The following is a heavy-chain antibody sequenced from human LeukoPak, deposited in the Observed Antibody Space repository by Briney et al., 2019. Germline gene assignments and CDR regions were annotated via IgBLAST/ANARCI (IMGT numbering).Heavy chain of an antibody. CDR2: IHWYGGSR. D-gene: IGHD3-3*01. Sequence: GESLRLSCAASGFTFDDYGMSWVRQAPAKGLELVSGIHWYGGSRGYADSVKGRFTISRDNAKKSLYLQMNSLRAEDTAVYYCARAITIFGVVIDYFDFWGQGTLVTVSS. CDR3: ARAITIFGVVIDYFDF. CDR1: GFTFDDYG. V-gene: IGHV3-20*04. J-gene: IGHJ4*02.